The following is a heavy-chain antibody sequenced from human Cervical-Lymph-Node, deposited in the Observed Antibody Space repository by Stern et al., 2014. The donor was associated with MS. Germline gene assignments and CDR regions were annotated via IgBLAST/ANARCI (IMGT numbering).Heavy chain of an antibody. J-gene: IGHJ1*01. Sequence: EVQLVESGAAGKQPGESLKISCKGSGYTFTTYWIAWVRQMPGKGLEWMGVVYPGYSDTRSNPSVQGPVTIPADKSISTAYLHWSSLKASDTAIYYCARRAEAYEYFHHWGQGTQGTVSS. CDR2: VYPGYSDT. V-gene: IGHV5-51*01. CDR1: GYTFTTYW. CDR3: ARRAEAYEYFHH.